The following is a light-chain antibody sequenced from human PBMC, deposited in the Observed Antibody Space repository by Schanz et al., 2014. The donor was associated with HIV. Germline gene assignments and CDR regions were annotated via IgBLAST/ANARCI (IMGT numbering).Light chain of an antibody. CDR2: GNG. J-gene: IGLJ2*01. Sequence: QSVLTQPPSVSGAPGQRVTISCTGSSSNIGAGYHVHWYQQLPGTAPKLLISGNGNRPSGVPDRFSGSKSGTSASLAITGLQAEDEADYYCQSYDSGLSGILFGGGTKLTVL. CDR1: SSNIGAGYH. V-gene: IGLV1-40*01. CDR3: QSYDSGLSGIL.